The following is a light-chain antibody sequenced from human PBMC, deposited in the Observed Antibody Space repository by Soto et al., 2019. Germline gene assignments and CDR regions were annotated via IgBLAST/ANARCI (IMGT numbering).Light chain of an antibody. CDR3: SSYTSSSTLEYV. Sequence: QSVLTQPASVSGSRGQSITISCTGTGSDVGGYNYVSWYQQHPGKAPKLMIYDVSNRPSGVSNRFSGSKSGNTASLTISGLQAEDEADYYCSSYTSSSTLEYVFGTGTKVTVL. CDR2: DVS. V-gene: IGLV2-14*01. J-gene: IGLJ1*01. CDR1: GSDVGGYNY.